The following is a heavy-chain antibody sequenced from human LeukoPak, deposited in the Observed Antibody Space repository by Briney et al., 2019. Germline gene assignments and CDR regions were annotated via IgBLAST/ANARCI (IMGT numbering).Heavy chain of an antibody. CDR2: IIPILGIA. CDR3: ALAAYSSGWLASYYYYGMDV. D-gene: IGHD6-19*01. V-gene: IGHV1-69*04. Sequence: SVKVSSKASGGTFTSYAICWVREAPGQEGEWRGGIIPILGIANYAQEFQGRVTITADKSTSTAYMELSSLRSEDTAVYYCALAAYSSGWLASYYYYGMDVWGQGTTVTVSS. CDR1: GGTFTSYA. J-gene: IGHJ6*02.